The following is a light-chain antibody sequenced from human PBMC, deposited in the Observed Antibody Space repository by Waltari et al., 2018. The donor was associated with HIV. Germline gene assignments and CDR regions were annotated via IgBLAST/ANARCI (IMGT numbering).Light chain of an antibody. V-gene: IGLV1-47*01. Sequence: QSVLTQPPSASGTPGQRVTISCSGSSSVIGSYYVYWFQQLPGTAPKLLIYRNNQRPSGVSDRFSGSKSGTSASLAISGLRSEDEADYYCATWDDNLSGVVFGGGTKLTVL. CDR1: SSVIGSYY. CDR2: RNN. J-gene: IGLJ2*01. CDR3: ATWDDNLSGVV.